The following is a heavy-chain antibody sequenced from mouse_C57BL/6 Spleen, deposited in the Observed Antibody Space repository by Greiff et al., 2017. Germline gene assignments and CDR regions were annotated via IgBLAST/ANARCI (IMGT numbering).Heavy chain of an antibody. D-gene: IGHD1-1*01. CDR2: IYPGDGDT. CDR3: ARFITTVVVEAMDY. J-gene: IGHJ4*01. V-gene: IGHV1-82*01. Sequence: VKLMESGPELVKPGASVKISCKASGYAFSSSWMNWVKQRPGKGLEWIGRIYPGDGDTNYNGKFKGKATLTADKSSSTAYMQLSSLTSEDSAVYFCARFITTVVVEAMDYWGQGTSVTVSS. CDR1: GYAFSSSW.